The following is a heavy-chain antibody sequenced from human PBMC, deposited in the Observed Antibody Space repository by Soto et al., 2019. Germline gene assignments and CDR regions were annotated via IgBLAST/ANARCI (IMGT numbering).Heavy chain of an antibody. V-gene: IGHV3-23*01. CDR2: ISGSGGST. Sequence: GGSLRLSCAASGFTFSSYAMSWFRQAPGKGLEWVSAISGSGGSTYYADSVKGRFTISRDNSKNTLYLQMNSLRAEDTAVYYCAKDYKGYSYGPGAFDIWGQGTMVTVSS. CDR3: AKDYKGYSYGPGAFDI. CDR1: GFTFSSYA. J-gene: IGHJ3*02. D-gene: IGHD5-18*01.